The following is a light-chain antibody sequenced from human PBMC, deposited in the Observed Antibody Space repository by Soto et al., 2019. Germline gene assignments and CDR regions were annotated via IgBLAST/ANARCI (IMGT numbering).Light chain of an antibody. CDR2: GVT. CDR1: SSDVGGYNY. J-gene: IGLJ1*01. V-gene: IGLV2-11*01. CDR3: CSYAGSYSYV. Sequence: QSVLAQPRSVSGSPGQSVAISCTGTSSDVGGYNYVSWYQQHPGKAPKLIIYGVTKRPSGVPDRFSGSSSGNTASLTISGLQAEDEADYFCCSYAGSYSYVFGTGTKVTVL.